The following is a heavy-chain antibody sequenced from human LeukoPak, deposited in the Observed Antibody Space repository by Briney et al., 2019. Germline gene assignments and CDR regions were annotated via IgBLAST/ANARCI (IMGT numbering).Heavy chain of an antibody. CDR2: ISGGST. V-gene: IGHV3-38-3*01. D-gene: IGHD5-12*01. Sequence: PGGSLKLSCAASGFTVSSNEMSWVRQAPGKGLEWVSFISGGSTYYADSRKGRFTVSRDNSKNTLYLQMKSLRAEDTAVYYCAKGGGYEAQYYYYYLDVWGKGTTVTISS. CDR3: AKGGGYEAQYYYYYLDV. J-gene: IGHJ6*03. CDR1: GFTVSSNE.